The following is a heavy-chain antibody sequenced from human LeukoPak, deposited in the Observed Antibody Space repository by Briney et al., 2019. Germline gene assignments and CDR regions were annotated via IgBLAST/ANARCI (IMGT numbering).Heavy chain of an antibody. Sequence: GGSLRLSCAASGFTSSSHGMQWVRQAPGKGLEWVAVISYDGSTKYYADSVKGRFTISKDNSKSTLYLQMNSLRAEDTAVYYCAKESGSRSYGAYFPHWGQGTLVTVSS. D-gene: IGHD6-13*01. CDR3: AKESGSRSYGAYFPH. J-gene: IGHJ1*01. CDR1: GFTSSSHG. CDR2: ISYDGSTK. V-gene: IGHV3-30*18.